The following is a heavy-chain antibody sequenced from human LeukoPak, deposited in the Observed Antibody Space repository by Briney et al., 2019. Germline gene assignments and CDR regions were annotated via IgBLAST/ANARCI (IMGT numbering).Heavy chain of an antibody. CDR3: VRGGIQVSGIDEIDY. CDR2: VGISGDT. D-gene: IGHD6-19*01. V-gene: IGHV3-13*01. Sequence: GGSLRLSCAASGFTFRSNDMHWVRQVTGKGLEWVSAVGISGDTYYAGSVKGRFTISRENAKNSLYLQMNSLTAGDTAVYYCVRGGIQVSGIDEIDYWGQGTLVTVSS. J-gene: IGHJ4*02. CDR1: GFTFRSND.